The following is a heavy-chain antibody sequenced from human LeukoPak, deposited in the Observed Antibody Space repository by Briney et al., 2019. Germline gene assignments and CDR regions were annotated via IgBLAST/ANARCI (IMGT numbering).Heavy chain of an antibody. CDR3: ARDRAATQDWVEFDP. Sequence: PGGSLRLSCAVSGFRASDYYMSWVRQAPGKGLEWVALIRGSGDTFYGDSVKGRFTISRDDSKNTVYLRMNSLRVEDTAVYFCARDRAATQDWVEFDPWGQGTLVTVFS. CDR1: GFRASDYY. D-gene: IGHD2-15*01. CDR2: IRGSGDT. V-gene: IGHV3-66*03. J-gene: IGHJ5*02.